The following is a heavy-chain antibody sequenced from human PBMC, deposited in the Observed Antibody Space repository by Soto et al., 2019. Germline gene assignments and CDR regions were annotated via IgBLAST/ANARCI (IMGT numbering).Heavy chain of an antibody. CDR3: ARNYYDSSGYYLGEHWYFDL. J-gene: IGHJ2*01. D-gene: IGHD3-22*01. Sequence: ASVKVSCKASGYTFTSYAIHWVRQAPGQRLEWMGWINAGNGNTKYSQKFQGRVTITRDTSASTAYMELSSLRSEDTAVYYCARNYYDSSGYYLGEHWYFDLWGRGTLVTVSS. CDR2: INAGNGNT. V-gene: IGHV1-3*01. CDR1: GYTFTSYA.